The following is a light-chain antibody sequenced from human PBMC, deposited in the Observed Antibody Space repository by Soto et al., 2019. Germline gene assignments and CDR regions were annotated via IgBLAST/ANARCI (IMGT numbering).Light chain of an antibody. V-gene: IGKV3-15*01. J-gene: IGKJ5*01. CDR1: QSVGNN. CDR3: QQRSNWPIT. Sequence: IVMTQSPATLSVSPGERATLSCRASQSVGNNLAWYQQKPGQAPRLLIYGAVTRATGIPARFSGSESGTEFTLTISSLQSEDFAVYYCQQRSNWPITFGQGTRLEIK. CDR2: GAV.